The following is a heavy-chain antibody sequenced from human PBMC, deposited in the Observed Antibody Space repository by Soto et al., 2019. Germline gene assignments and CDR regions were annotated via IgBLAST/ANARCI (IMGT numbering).Heavy chain of an antibody. CDR2: ISAYNGNT. V-gene: IGHV1-18*01. Sequence: EASVKVSCKASGYTFTSYGISWVRQAPGQGLEWMGWISAYNGNTNYAQKLQGRVTMTTDTSTSTAYMELRSLRSDDTAVYYCARDRTIFGVERRFLDYWGQGTLVTVSS. D-gene: IGHD3-3*01. J-gene: IGHJ4*02. CDR1: GYTFTSYG. CDR3: ARDRTIFGVERRFLDY.